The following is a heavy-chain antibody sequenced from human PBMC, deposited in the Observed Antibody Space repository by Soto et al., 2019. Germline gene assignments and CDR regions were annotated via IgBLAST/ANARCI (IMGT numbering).Heavy chain of an antibody. Sequence: SVKVSCKASGGTFSSYAISWVRQAPGQGLEWMGGIIPIFGTANYAQKFQGRVTITADESTSTAYMELSSLRSEDTAVYYCAVLDCYGSSGHRCYYWGRGTLVTGSS. J-gene: IGHJ4*01. V-gene: IGHV1-69*13. CDR3: AVLDCYGSSGHRCYY. CDR1: GGTFSSYA. D-gene: IGHD3-22*01. CDR2: IIPIFGTA.